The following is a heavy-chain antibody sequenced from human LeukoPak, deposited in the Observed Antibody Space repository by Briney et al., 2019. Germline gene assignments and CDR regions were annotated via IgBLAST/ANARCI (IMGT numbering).Heavy chain of an antibody. CDR2: INRSGST. Sequence: SETLSLTCAVYGGSFSGYYWSWIRQPPGKGLEWIGEINRSGSTNYNPSLKSRVTISVDTSKNQFSLKLSSVTAADTAVYYCARGWDTAMVFDYWGQGTLVTVSS. D-gene: IGHD5-18*01. J-gene: IGHJ4*02. CDR3: ARGWDTAMVFDY. CDR1: GGSFSGYY. V-gene: IGHV4-34*01.